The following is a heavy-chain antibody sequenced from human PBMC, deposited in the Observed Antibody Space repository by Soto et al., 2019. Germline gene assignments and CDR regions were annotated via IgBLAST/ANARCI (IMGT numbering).Heavy chain of an antibody. V-gene: IGHV4-59*08. CDR2: IYYSGST. Sequence: QVQLQESGPGLVKHSETLSLTCTVSGGSISSNYWSWIRQPPGKGLEWIGYIYYSGSTNYNPSLKSRVTISVDTSKNQFSLKLSSVTAADTAVYYCARRYGVYFDYWGQGTLVTVSS. CDR3: ARRYGVYFDY. J-gene: IGHJ4*02. D-gene: IGHD4-17*01. CDR1: GGSISSNY.